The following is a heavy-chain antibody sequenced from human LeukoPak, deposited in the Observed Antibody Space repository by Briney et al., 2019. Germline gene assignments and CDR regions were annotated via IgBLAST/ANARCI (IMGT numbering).Heavy chain of an antibody. J-gene: IGHJ4*02. D-gene: IGHD5-18*01. CDR3: AKAPFHGYSLLRNDKYFDY. CDR2: MSSSGSTI. Sequence: GGSLRLSCAASGFTFSSYEMNWVRQAPGKGLEWVSYMSSSGSTIYYADSVKGRFTISRDNAKNSLYLQMNSLRAEDTAVYYSAKAPFHGYSLLRNDKYFDYWGQGTLVTVSS. CDR1: GFTFSSYE. V-gene: IGHV3-48*03.